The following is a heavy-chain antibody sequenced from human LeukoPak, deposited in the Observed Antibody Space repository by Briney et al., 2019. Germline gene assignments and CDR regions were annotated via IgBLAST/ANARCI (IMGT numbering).Heavy chain of an antibody. CDR1: GFTFSSYS. J-gene: IGHJ6*02. CDR3: ARAGSLWFGESWMVV. V-gene: IGHV3-7*01. D-gene: IGHD3-10*01. Sequence: PGGSLRLSCAAFGFTFSSYSMSWVRQAPGKGLEWVANIRQDGSEKYYVDSVKGRFSISRDNAKNVLSPQMNSLRVEDTAVYYCARAGSLWFGESWMVVWGQGTTVTGSS. CDR2: IRQDGSEK.